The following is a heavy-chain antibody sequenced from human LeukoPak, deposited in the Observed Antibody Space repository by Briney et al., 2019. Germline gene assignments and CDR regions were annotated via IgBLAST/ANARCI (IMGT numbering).Heavy chain of an antibody. Sequence: SETLSLTCTVSGGSISSYYWSWIRQPAGKGLEWIGRIYTSGSTNYNPSLKSRVTMSVDTSKNQFSLKLSSVTAADTAVYYCARGEYYDFWSGYPAFDIWGQGTMVTVSS. J-gene: IGHJ3*02. CDR1: GGSISSYY. D-gene: IGHD3-3*01. CDR3: ARGEYYDFWSGYPAFDI. V-gene: IGHV4-4*07. CDR2: IYTSGST.